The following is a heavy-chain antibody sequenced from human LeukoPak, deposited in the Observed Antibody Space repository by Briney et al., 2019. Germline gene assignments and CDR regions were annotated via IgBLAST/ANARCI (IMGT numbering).Heavy chain of an antibody. V-gene: IGHV4-34*01. CDR2: INYSGST. J-gene: IGHJ4*02. D-gene: IGHD2-15*01. CDR1: DESFSGYY. Sequence: SETLSLTCAVSDESFSGYYWNWIRQPPGRGLEWIGEINYSGSTQYHPSLKSRVSTSVDKSKKQVSLKLSSVTVADTAVYYCAREGRGGHNFDYWGQGTLAIVSS. CDR3: AREGRGGHNFDY.